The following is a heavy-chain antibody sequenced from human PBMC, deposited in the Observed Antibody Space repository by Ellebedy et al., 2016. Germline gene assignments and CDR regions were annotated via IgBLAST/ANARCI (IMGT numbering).Heavy chain of an antibody. D-gene: IGHD2-15*01. Sequence: ASVKVSCKASGYTFTSYAMHWVRQAPGQRLEWMGWINAGNGNTNYAQKLQGRVTITTDTSTSTAYMELRSLRSDDTAVYYCARDEEVSGSILGTWFDPWGQGTLVTVSS. J-gene: IGHJ5*02. CDR3: ARDEEVSGSILGTWFDP. CDR2: INAGNGNT. CDR1: GYTFTSYA. V-gene: IGHV1-3*01.